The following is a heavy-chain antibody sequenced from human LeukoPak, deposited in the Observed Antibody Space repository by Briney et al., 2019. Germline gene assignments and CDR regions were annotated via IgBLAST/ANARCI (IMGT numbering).Heavy chain of an antibody. CDR2: ISYDGSDK. D-gene: IGHD3-10*01. Sequence: PGGSLRLSCAASGFTFFTYAMHWVRQAPGKGLEWVAVISYDGSDKYYSDSVKGRFTISRDNSKNTLYLQMNSLRAEDTAVYYCAKDLWFGELLPVFDYWGQGTLVTVSS. J-gene: IGHJ4*02. CDR1: GFTFFTYA. CDR3: AKDLWFGELLPVFDY. V-gene: IGHV3-30*04.